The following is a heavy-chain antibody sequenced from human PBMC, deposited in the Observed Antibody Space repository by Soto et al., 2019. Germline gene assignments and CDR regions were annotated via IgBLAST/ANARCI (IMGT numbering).Heavy chain of an antibody. CDR1: GGSISSGGYA. CDR3: ARGAVANWFDP. J-gene: IGHJ5*02. CDR2: XYXSXXX. V-gene: IGHV4-30-2*01. Sequence: SETRSLTCAVSGGSISSGGYAWSWIRQPPGKGXEGIGXXYXSXXXYXXXXLKSRVTISGDRSKNQFSLKLSSVTAADTAVYYCARGAVANWFDPWGQGTLVTVCS.